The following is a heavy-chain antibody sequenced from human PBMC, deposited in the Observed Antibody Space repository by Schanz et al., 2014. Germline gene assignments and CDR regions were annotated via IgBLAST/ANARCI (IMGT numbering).Heavy chain of an antibody. CDR1: GYTFISYG. J-gene: IGHJ4*02. Sequence: QVQLVQSGAEVKKPGASVKVSCKASGYTFISYGLNWVRQAPGQGLEWMGWISAYNGHTDYAQKLQGRVTITADKSTFTAYMDVSSLRSEDTAVYYCASSGAGYSSSWDFDYWGQGTLVTVSS. CDR2: ISAYNGHT. D-gene: IGHD6-13*01. V-gene: IGHV1-18*01. CDR3: ASSGAGYSSSWDFDY.